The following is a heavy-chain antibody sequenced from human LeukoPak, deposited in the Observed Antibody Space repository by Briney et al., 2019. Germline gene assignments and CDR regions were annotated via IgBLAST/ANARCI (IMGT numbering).Heavy chain of an antibody. CDR1: GGSISSGGYY. CDR3: RSSRGDYVAFDI. Sequence: SQTLSLTCTVSGGSISSGGYYWSWIRQHPGKALEWIGYIYYSGSTYYNPSLKSRVTISVDTSKNQFSLKLSSVTAADTAVYYCRSSRGDYVAFDIWGQGTMVTVSS. J-gene: IGHJ3*02. CDR2: IYYSGST. D-gene: IGHD4-17*01. V-gene: IGHV4-31*03.